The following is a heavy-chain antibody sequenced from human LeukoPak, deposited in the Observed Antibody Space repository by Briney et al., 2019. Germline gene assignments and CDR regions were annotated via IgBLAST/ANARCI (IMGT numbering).Heavy chain of an antibody. J-gene: IGHJ6*02. Sequence: PSETLSLTCTVSGGSISSGSYYWSWIRQPAGKGLEWIGRIYTSGSTNYNPSLKSRVTISVDTSKNQFSLKLSSVTAADTAVYYCARDPGWGGYSYGLGGMDVWGQGTTVTVSS. D-gene: IGHD5-18*01. CDR3: ARDPGWGGYSYGLGGMDV. CDR1: GGSISSGSYY. V-gene: IGHV4-61*02. CDR2: IYTSGST.